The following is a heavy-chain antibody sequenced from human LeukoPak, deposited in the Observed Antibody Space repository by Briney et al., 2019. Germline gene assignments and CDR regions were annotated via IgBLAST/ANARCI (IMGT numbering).Heavy chain of an antibody. D-gene: IGHD5-12*01. CDR3: ARGLKLSGAFDI. Sequence: GGSLRLSCAASGFTFSSYGMHWVRQAPGKGLEWVAVIWYDGSNKYYADSVKGRLTISRDNSKNTLYLQMNSLRAEDTAVYYCARGLKLSGAFDIWGQGTMVTVSS. V-gene: IGHV3-33*01. CDR1: GFTFSSYG. CDR2: IWYDGSNK. J-gene: IGHJ3*02.